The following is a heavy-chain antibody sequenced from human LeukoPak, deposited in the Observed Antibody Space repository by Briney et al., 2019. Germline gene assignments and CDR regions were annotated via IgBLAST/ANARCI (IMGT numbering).Heavy chain of an antibody. CDR1: GDSISRSSYS. Sequence: SETLSLTCTVSGDSISRSSYSWGWIRQPPGKGLEWIGSIKYRGSTYYNPPLKSRVTISVDTSKNQFSLKLSSVTAADTAVYYCARGTIAAAGTGNLSFDYWGQGTLVTVSS. J-gene: IGHJ4*02. D-gene: IGHD6-13*01. CDR3: ARGTIAAAGTGNLSFDY. V-gene: IGHV4-39*07. CDR2: IKYRGST.